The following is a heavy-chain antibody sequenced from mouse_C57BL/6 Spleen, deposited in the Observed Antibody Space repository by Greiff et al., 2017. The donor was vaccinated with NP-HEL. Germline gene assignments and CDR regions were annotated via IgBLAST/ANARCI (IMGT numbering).Heavy chain of an antibody. CDR2: IHPNSGST. D-gene: IGHD4-1*01. CDR3: ARSRELAYFDY. J-gene: IGHJ2*01. V-gene: IGHV1-64*01. CDR1: GYTFTSYW. Sequence: VQLQQPGAELVKPGASVKLSCKASGYTFTSYWMHWVKQRPGQGLEWIGMIHPNSGSTNYNEKFKSKATLTVDKSSSTAYMQLSSLTSEDSAVYYCARSRELAYFDYWGQGTTLTVSS.